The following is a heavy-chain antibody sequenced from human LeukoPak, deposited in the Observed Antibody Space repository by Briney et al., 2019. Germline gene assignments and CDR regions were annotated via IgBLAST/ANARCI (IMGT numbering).Heavy chain of an antibody. CDR3: TRAGGFFSPFGY. D-gene: IGHD3-3*01. CDR1: GGSISSGGYY. J-gene: IGHJ4*02. V-gene: IGHV4-31*03. Sequence: SETLSLTCTVSGGSISSGGYYWSWIRQHPGKGLEWIGYIYYSGSTYYNPSLKSRVTISVDTSKNQFSLKLTSVTAADTAVYFCTRAGGFFSPFGYWGQGTLVTVSS. CDR2: IYYSGST.